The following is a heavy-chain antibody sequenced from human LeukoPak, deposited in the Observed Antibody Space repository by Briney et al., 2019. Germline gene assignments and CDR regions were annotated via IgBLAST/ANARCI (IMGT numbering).Heavy chain of an antibody. CDR1: GFTFSSYS. J-gene: IGHJ3*02. Sequence: GGSLRLSCAASGFTFSSYSMNWVRQAPGKGLEWVSSISSSSSYIYYADSVKGRFTISRDNAKNSLYLQMNSLRAEDTAVYYCARSVGGYDFWSGYYEDAFDIWGQGTMVTVSS. D-gene: IGHD3-3*01. CDR2: ISSSSSYI. V-gene: IGHV3-21*01. CDR3: ARSVGGYDFWSGYYEDAFDI.